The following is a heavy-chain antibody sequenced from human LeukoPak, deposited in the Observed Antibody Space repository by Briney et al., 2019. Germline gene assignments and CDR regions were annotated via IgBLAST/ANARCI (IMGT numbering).Heavy chain of an antibody. J-gene: IGHJ6*02. V-gene: IGHV3-7*01. D-gene: IGHD6-19*01. CDR2: IKQDGSEK. Sequence: GGSLRLSCAASGFTFSSYWVSWVRQAPGKGLEWVANIKQDGSEKYYVDSVKGRFTISRDNAKNSLYLQMNSLRAEDTAVYYCARDRVPGAQWLVYYYYGMDVWGQGNTVTVSS. CDR1: GFTFSSYW. CDR3: ARDRVPGAQWLVYYYYGMDV.